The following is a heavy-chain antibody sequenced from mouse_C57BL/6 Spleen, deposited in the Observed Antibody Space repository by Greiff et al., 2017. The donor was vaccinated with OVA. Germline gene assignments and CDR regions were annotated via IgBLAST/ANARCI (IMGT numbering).Heavy chain of an antibody. J-gene: IGHJ4*01. Sequence: QVQLQQPGAELVMPGASVKLSCKASGYTFTSYWMHWVKQRPGQGLEWIGELDPSDSYTNYNQKFKGKSTLTVDKSSSTAYMQLSSLTSEDSAVYYCARYPNYYGSRRAMDYWGQGTSVTVSS. CDR2: LDPSDSYT. CDR1: GYTFTSYW. V-gene: IGHV1-69*01. D-gene: IGHD1-1*01. CDR3: ARYPNYYGSRRAMDY.